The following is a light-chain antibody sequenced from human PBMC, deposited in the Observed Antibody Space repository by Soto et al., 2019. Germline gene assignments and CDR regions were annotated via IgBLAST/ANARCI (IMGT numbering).Light chain of an antibody. J-gene: IGLJ2*01. CDR2: LSSDGSH. CDR1: SGHSSYA. Sequence: QAVVTQSPSASASLGASVKLTCTLSSGHSSYAIAWHQQQPEKGPRYLMKLSSDGSHSKGDGIPDRFSGSSSGAERYLIISSLQSEDEADYYCQTWDTGARVVFGGGTKVTVL. V-gene: IGLV4-69*01. CDR3: QTWDTGARVV.